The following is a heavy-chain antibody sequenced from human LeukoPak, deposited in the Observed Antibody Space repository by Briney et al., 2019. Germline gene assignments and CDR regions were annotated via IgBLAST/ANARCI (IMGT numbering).Heavy chain of an antibody. CDR1: GGSISSSSYY. CDR3: ARGRGYYGSGSYLGY. D-gene: IGHD3-10*01. Sequence: SETLSLTCTVSGGSISSSSYYWGWIRQPPGKGLEWIGSIYYSGSTYYNPSLKSRVTISVDTSKNQFSLKLSSVTAADTAVYYCARGRGYYGSGSYLGYWGQGTLVTVSS. V-gene: IGHV4-39*07. J-gene: IGHJ4*02. CDR2: IYYSGST.